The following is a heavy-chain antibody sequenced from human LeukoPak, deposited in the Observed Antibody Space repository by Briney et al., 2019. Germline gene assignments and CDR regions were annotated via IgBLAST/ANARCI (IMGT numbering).Heavy chain of an antibody. V-gene: IGHV3-74*01. CDR2: TNNDGSDT. J-gene: IGHJ3*02. Sequence: GGSLRLSCAASGFTLSAYWMYWVRQAPGKGPVWDAFTNNDGSDTNYADSVKGRFTISRDNAENTLYLQMNSLRVEDTAVYYCARGGFMHALDIWGQGIKVTVSS. CDR3: ARGGFMHALDI. D-gene: IGHD3-16*01. CDR1: GFTLSAYW.